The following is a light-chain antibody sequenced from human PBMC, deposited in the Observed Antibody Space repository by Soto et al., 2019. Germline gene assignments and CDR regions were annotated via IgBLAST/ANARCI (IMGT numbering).Light chain of an antibody. CDR2: VNSDGSH. CDR3: QTWGTGIRV. V-gene: IGLV4-69*01. Sequence: QLVLTQSPSASASLGASVTLTCTLSSGHSSYAIAWHQQQPEEGPRYLMKVNSDGSHTKGDGIPDRFSGSSSGAERYLTISGLQAEDEADYYCQTWGTGIRVFGGGTKVTVL. J-gene: IGLJ3*02. CDR1: SGHSSYA.